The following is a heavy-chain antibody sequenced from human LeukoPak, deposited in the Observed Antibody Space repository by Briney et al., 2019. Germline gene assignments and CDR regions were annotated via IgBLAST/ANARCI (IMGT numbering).Heavy chain of an antibody. CDR3: AREYYYGSGYHPGYTIDY. J-gene: IGHJ4*02. CDR1: GYTFTSYY. D-gene: IGHD3-10*01. Sequence: GASVKVSCKASGYTFTSYYMHWVRQAPGQGLEWMGIINPSGGSTSYAQKFQGRVTMTRDTSTSTVYMELSSLRSEDTAVYYCAREYYYGSGYHPGYTIDYWGQGTLVTVSS. V-gene: IGHV1-46*01. CDR2: INPSGGST.